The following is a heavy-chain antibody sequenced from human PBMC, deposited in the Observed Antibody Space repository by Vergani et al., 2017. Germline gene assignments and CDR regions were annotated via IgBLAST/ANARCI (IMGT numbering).Heavy chain of an antibody. CDR3: ASLKLRDAYFMDV. CDR1: GDSLRGHY. CDR2: IYYSGST. Sequence: QVQLRQWGAGLVKPSETLSLTCGIYGDSLRGHYWSWIRQSPGKGLEWVGFIYYSGSTNYNPSLKSRVTISMDTSKNQFSLKLNSVTAADTAVYYCASLKLRDAYFMDVWGKGTTVTVSS. J-gene: IGHJ6*03. V-gene: IGHV4-59*11. D-gene: IGHD4-17*01.